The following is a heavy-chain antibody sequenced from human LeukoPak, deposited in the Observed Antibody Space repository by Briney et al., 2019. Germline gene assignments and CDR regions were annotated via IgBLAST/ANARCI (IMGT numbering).Heavy chain of an antibody. CDR3: ARDLGAAGFFDY. J-gene: IGHJ4*02. CDR1: GFTFSSYA. V-gene: IGHV3-30-3*01. CDR2: ISYDGSNK. Sequence: PGGSLRLSCAASGFTFSSYAMHWVRQAPGKGLEWVAVISYDGSNKYYADSVKGRFTISIDNSKNTLYLQMNSLRAEDTAVYYCARDLGAAGFFDYWGQGTLVTVSS. D-gene: IGHD6-13*01.